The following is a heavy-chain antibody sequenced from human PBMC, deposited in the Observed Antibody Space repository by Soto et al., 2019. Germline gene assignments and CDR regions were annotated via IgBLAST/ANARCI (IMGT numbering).Heavy chain of an antibody. D-gene: IGHD1-26*01. CDR3: AHTVARGAYWETFNY. V-gene: IGHV2-5*02. CDR2: IYRDDDK. CDR1: GFSLMTNGVG. J-gene: IGHJ4*02. Sequence: QITLKESGPTLEKLTETLTLTCTVSGFSLMTNGVGVGWFRQPPGKALEWLALIYRDDDKRYRPSLKSRVTITKDTTKNQVVLTMTNMDPVDTATYYCAHTVARGAYWETFNYWGQGTLVTVSS.